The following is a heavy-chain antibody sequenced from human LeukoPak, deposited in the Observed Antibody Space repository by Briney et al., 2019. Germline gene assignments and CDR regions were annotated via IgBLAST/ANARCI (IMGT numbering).Heavy chain of an antibody. CDR1: GFTFSSYS. CDR2: INSSSSYI. V-gene: IGHV3-21*01. CDR3: ARDLGYDSSGYYVYGFDI. D-gene: IGHD3-22*01. J-gene: IGHJ3*02. Sequence: GGSLRLSCAASGFTFSSYSMNWVRQAPGKGLEWVSSINSSSSYIYYADSVKGRFTISRDNAKNSLYLQMNSLRAEDTAVYYCARDLGYDSSGYYVYGFDIWGQGTMVTVSS.